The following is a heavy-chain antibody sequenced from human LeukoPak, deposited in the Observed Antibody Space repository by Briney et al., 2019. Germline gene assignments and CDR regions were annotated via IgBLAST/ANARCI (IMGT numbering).Heavy chain of an antibody. CDR2: ISYDGSNK. CDR3: ARDSGSYYEYCFDY. D-gene: IGHD1-26*01. CDR1: GFTFSSYA. V-gene: IGHV3-30-3*01. J-gene: IGHJ4*02. Sequence: GRSLRLSCAASGFTFSSYAMHWVRQAPGKGLEWVAVISYDGSNKYYADSVKGRFTISRDNSKNTLYLQMNSLRAEDTAVYYCARDSGSYYEYCFDYWGQGTLVTVSS.